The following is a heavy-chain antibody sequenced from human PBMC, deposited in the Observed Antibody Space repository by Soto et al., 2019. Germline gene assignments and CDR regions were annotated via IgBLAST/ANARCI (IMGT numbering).Heavy chain of an antibody. V-gene: IGHV3-23*01. J-gene: IGHJ4*02. CDR1: GFAFSSYA. CDR2: ISGSGGST. Sequence: PWGSLRLSCAASGFAFSSYAISCGRHSPFKWREWVSAISGSGGSTYYADSVKGRFTISRDNSKNTLYLQMNSLRAEDTAVYYCAKDGRRVTMIVVVITGGHGTGFDYWGQGTLVTVSS. CDR3: AKDGRRVTMIVVVITGGHGTGFDY. D-gene: IGHD3-22*01.